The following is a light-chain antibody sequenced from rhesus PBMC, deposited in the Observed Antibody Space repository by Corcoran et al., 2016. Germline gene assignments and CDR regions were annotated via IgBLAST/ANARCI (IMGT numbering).Light chain of an antibody. CDR2: YAS. CDR3: QQYFEWPLT. V-gene: IGKV3-42*03. CDR1: QSVSSN. J-gene: IGKJ4*01. Sequence: EIVLTQSPATLSLSPGERATLSCRASQSVSSNLSWYQQKPGQAPRLLIFYASSRATGLPDRFSGSGSGTDFTLTISSLEPEDFVVYYCQQYFEWPLTFGGGTKVEIK.